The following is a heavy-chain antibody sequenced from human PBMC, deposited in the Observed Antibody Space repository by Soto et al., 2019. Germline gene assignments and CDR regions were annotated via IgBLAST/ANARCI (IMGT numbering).Heavy chain of an antibody. CDR1: GGSISSGDYY. Sequence: QVQLQESGPGLVKPSQTLSLTCTVSGGSISSGDYYWSWIRQPPGKGLELIGYIFYSGSTYYNPSLKSRVTISVDTSKNQFALKLSSVTAADTAVYYCARPNFMTTVGGADYWGQGPLVTVSS. CDR2: IFYSGST. J-gene: IGHJ4*02. V-gene: IGHV4-30-4*01. CDR3: ARPNFMTTVGGADY. D-gene: IGHD4-17*01.